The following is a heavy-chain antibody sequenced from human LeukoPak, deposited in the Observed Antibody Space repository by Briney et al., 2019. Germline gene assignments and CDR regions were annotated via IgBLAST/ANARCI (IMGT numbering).Heavy chain of an antibody. D-gene: IGHD4-17*01. J-gene: IGHJ5*02. V-gene: IGHV1-24*01. Sequence: ASVKVSCKVSGYTLTELSMHWVRQAPGKGLEWMGGFDPEDGETIYAQKFQGRVTMTEDTSTDTAYMELSSLRSEDTAVYYCATVDPNYGDYAWFDPWGQGTLVTVSS. CDR2: FDPEDGET. CDR1: GYTLTELS. CDR3: ATVDPNYGDYAWFDP.